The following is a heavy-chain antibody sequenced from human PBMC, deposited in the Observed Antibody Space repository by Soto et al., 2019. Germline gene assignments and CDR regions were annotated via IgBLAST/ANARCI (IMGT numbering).Heavy chain of an antibody. J-gene: IGHJ4*02. Sequence: GSLRLSCAASGFTFSRYGMHCVLHAPGKGLEWVAVISYDGSNKYYADSVKGRFTISRDNSKNTLYLQMNSLRAEDTAVYYCAKTGYSDYGDYLTYDYFDYWGQGTLVTVSS. D-gene: IGHD4-17*01. V-gene: IGHV3-30*18. CDR3: AKTGYSDYGDYLTYDYFDY. CDR2: ISYDGSNK. CDR1: GFTFSRYG.